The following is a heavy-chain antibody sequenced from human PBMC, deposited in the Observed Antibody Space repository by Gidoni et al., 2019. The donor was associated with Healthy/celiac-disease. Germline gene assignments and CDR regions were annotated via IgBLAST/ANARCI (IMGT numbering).Heavy chain of an antibody. Sequence: QVQLVESGGGVVQPGRSLRLSCAASGFTFSRYGMPWVRQAPGKGLEWVAVISYDGSNKYYADSVKGRFTISRDNSKNTLYLQMNSLRAEDTAVYYCAKGTWIQSKGNWFDPWGQGTLVTVSS. J-gene: IGHJ5*02. CDR3: AKGTWIQSKGNWFDP. CDR2: ISYDGSNK. D-gene: IGHD5-18*01. CDR1: GFTFSRYG. V-gene: IGHV3-30*18.